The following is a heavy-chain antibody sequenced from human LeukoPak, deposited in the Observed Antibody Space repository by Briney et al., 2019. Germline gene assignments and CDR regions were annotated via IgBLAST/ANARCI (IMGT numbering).Heavy chain of an antibody. J-gene: IGHJ6*04. Sequence: GGSLRLSCAAAGFTFSSYEMNWVREAPGKELEWVSYISSSGSTIYYADSVKGRFTISRDNAKNSLYLQMNSLRAEDTAVYYCAELGITMIGGVWGKGTTVTISS. V-gene: IGHV3-48*03. CDR2: ISSSGSTI. CDR1: GFTFSSYE. D-gene: IGHD3-10*02. CDR3: AELGITMIGGV.